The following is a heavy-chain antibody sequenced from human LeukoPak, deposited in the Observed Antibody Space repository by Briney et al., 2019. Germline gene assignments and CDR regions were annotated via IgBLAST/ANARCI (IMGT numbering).Heavy chain of an antibody. Sequence: GGSLRLSCAASGFTFTSYEMNWVRQAPGKGLEWVSYISSSGSTIYYADSVKGRFTISRDNAKNSLYLQMNSLRAEDTAVYYCATCGYTYGLYFDYWGQGTLVTVSS. CDR1: GFTFTSYE. CDR3: ATCGYTYGLYFDY. CDR2: ISSSGSTI. J-gene: IGHJ4*02. V-gene: IGHV3-48*03. D-gene: IGHD5-18*01.